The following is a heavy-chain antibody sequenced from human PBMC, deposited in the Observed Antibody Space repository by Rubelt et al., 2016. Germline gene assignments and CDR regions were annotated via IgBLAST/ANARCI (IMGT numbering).Heavy chain of an antibody. J-gene: IGHJ6*03. CDR2: ISSNGGST. V-gene: IGHV3-64*04. D-gene: IGHD6-13*01. Sequence: VQLVESGGGLVQPGGSLRLSCSASGFTFSSYAMHWVRQAPGKGLEYVSAISSNGGSTYYADSVKGRLTISRDNSKNTLYLQMNSLRGEDTAVYHCAKRSIAAAGTYYYYYMDVWGKGTTVTVSS. CDR1: GFTFSSYA. CDR3: AKRSIAAAGTYYYYYMDV.